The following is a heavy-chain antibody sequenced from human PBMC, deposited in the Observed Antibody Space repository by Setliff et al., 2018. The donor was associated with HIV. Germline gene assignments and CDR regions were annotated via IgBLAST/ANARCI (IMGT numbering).Heavy chain of an antibody. Sequence: KPSETLSLTCGVYGGSLNDYQWAWFRQSPRKGLEWIGEINHSGNTNYNPSVKGRITISVDASKNQFSLKMTSVTAADASIYYCARGNGHWRYWGQGSLVTVS. CDR3: ARGNGHWRY. D-gene: IGHD1-20*01. V-gene: IGHV4-34*01. CDR1: GGSLNDYQ. CDR2: INHSGNT. J-gene: IGHJ4*02.